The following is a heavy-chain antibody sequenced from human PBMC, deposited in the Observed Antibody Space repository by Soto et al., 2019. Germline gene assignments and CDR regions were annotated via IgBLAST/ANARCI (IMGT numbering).Heavy chain of an antibody. CDR1: GFTFSSYS. CDR3: ARDARYYYGSGSDTSSPY. D-gene: IGHD3-10*01. V-gene: IGHV3-21*01. Sequence: GGSLRLSCAASGFTFSSYSMNWVRQAPGKGLEWVSSISSSSSYIYYADSVKGRFTISRDNAKNSLYLQMNSLRAEDTAVYYCARDARYYYGSGSDTSSPYWGQGTLVTVSS. CDR2: ISSSSSYI. J-gene: IGHJ4*02.